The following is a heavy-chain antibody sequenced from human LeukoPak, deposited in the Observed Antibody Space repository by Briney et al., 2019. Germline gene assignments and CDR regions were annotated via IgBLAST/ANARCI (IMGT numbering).Heavy chain of an antibody. D-gene: IGHD5-18*01. Sequence: GGSLRLSCAASGFTFDDYAMHWVRQAPGKGLEWVSLISGDGGSTYYADSVKGRFTISRDNSKNSLYLQMNSLRTEDTALYYCAKQSLAGPGASYGYISYYYGMDVWGQGTMVTVSS. CDR3: AKQSLAGPGASYGYISYYYGMDV. J-gene: IGHJ6*02. CDR2: ISGDGGST. V-gene: IGHV3-43*02. CDR1: GFTFDDYA.